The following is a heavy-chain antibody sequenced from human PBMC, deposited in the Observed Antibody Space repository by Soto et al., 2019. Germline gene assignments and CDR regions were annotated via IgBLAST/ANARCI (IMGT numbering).Heavy chain of an antibody. V-gene: IGHV1-69*01. J-gene: IGHJ6*02. D-gene: IGHD2-15*01. CDR2: IIPIFGTA. Sequence: QVQLVQSGAEVKKPGSSVKVSCKASGGTFSSYAISWVRQAPGQGLEWMGGIIPIFGTANYAQKFQGRVTITADESTSTAYMELSSLRSEDTAVYYCARGVVAVVAATRNYYYGMDVWGQGTTVTVSS. CDR1: GGTFSSYA. CDR3: ARGVVAVVAATRNYYYGMDV.